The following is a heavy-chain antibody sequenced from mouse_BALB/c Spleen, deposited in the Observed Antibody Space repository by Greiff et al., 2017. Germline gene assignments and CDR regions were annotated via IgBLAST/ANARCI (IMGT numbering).Heavy chain of an antibody. Sequence: VQLKESGPGLVAPSQRLSITCTASGFSLISYGVHWVRQPPGKGLEWLGVIWAGGSTNYNSALMSRLSISKDNSKGQVFLKMNSLQTDDTAIYYCAPYYYGSSLAWFAYWGQGTLVTVSA. J-gene: IGHJ3*01. CDR1: GFSLISYG. V-gene: IGHV2-9*02. D-gene: IGHD1-1*01. CDR2: IWAGGST. CDR3: APYYYGSSLAWFAY.